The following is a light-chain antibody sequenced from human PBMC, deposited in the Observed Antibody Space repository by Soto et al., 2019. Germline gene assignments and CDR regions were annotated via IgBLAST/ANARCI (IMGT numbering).Light chain of an antibody. CDR3: SSYASSSTLV. CDR2: EVS. J-gene: IGLJ2*01. Sequence: QSALTQPASVSGSPGQSITISCTGTSSDVGGYEYVSWYQQHAGRAPKLMIYEVSNRPSGVSNRFSGSKSGNTASLTISGLQAEDEADYYCSSYASSSTLVFGRGTQLTVL. V-gene: IGLV2-14*01. CDR1: SSDVGGYEY.